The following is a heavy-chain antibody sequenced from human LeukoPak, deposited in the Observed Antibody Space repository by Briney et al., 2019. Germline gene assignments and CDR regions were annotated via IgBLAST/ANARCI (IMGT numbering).Heavy chain of an antibody. J-gene: IGHJ1*01. CDR3: AKDQTMIGEYFQH. CDR1: GFTFSSYG. CDR2: IRYDGSNK. Sequence: GGTLRLSCAASGFTFSSYGMHWVRQAPGKGLEWVAFIRYDGSNKYYADSVKGRFTISRDNSKNTLYLQMNSLRAEDTAVYYCAKDQTMIGEYFQHWGQGTLVTVSS. V-gene: IGHV3-30*02. D-gene: IGHD3-22*01.